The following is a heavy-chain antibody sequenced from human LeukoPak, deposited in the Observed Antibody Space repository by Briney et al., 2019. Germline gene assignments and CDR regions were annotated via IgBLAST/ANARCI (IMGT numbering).Heavy chain of an antibody. CDR3: TRHRDVWFGEGRFDP. Sequence: GGSLRLSCAASGFTFSSYWMHWVRQAPGKGLVWVSRINSDGSSTSYADSVKGRFTISRDNAKNTLYLQMNSLRAEDTAVYYCTRHRDVWFGEGRFDPWGQGTLVTVSS. D-gene: IGHD3-10*01. V-gene: IGHV3-74*01. CDR2: INSDGSST. CDR1: GFTFSSYW. J-gene: IGHJ5*02.